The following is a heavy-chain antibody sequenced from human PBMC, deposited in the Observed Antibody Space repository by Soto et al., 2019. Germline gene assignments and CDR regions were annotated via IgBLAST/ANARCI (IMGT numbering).Heavy chain of an antibody. Sequence: QVQLVESGGGVVQPGRSLRLSCAASGFTFSSYGMHWVRQAPGKGPEWVAVISYDGSDKYYADSVKGRFTISRDNSKNTLYLQMNSLSAEDTAVYYCAKDMYSSSWYACSLDYWGQGTLVTVSS. CDR1: GFTFSSYG. CDR2: ISYDGSDK. V-gene: IGHV3-30*18. CDR3: AKDMYSSSWYACSLDY. J-gene: IGHJ4*02. D-gene: IGHD6-13*01.